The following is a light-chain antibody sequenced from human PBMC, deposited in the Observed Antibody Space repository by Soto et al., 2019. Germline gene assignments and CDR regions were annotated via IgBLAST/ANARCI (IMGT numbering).Light chain of an antibody. Sequence: DIQMKQYPSSLSASVGDRVTITCRARQGISNYLAWYQQKPGKVPKLLIYAASALQSGVPSRFSGSVSGTDFTLTISSLQPEDVATYYCQKYNSAPFTFYTGTKVDIK. CDR2: AAS. V-gene: IGKV1-27*01. CDR1: QGISNY. CDR3: QKYNSAPFT. J-gene: IGKJ3*01.